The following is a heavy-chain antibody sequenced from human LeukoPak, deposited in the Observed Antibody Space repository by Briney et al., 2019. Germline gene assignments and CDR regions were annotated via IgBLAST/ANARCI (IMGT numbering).Heavy chain of an antibody. CDR1: GGSISSGGYF. CDR3: ARDDETFCDSFDY. CDR2: LYTNGGA. Sequence: SQTLSLTCTVSGGSISSGGYFWTWLRQPAGKGLEWIGRLYTNGGATYNPSLKSRVTFSLDTSSQFSLTLTSVTAADTAMYYCARDDETFCDSFDYWGPGILVTVSS. J-gene: IGHJ4*02. V-gene: IGHV4-61*02. D-gene: IGHD2/OR15-2a*01.